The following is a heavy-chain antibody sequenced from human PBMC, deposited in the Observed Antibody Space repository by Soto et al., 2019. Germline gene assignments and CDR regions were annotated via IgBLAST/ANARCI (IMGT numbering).Heavy chain of an antibody. Sequence: PSETLSLTCTVSGGSISSGGYYWSWIRQHPGKGLEWIGYIYYSGSTYYNPSLKSRVTISVDTSKNQFSLKLSSVTAADTAVYYCARVRVMLGYYYYCGMDVWGQGTTVTVSS. J-gene: IGHJ6*02. CDR2: IYYSGST. CDR1: GGSISSGGYY. V-gene: IGHV4-31*03. D-gene: IGHD2-21*01. CDR3: ARVRVMLGYYYYCGMDV.